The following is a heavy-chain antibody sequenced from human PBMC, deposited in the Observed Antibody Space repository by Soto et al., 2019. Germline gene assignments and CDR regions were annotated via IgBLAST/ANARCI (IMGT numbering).Heavy chain of an antibody. Sequence: SETLSLTCLVSGGSISSYYWSWIRQPPGKGLEWIGYIYYSGSTNYNPSLKSRVTISVDTSKNQFSLKLSSVTAADTAVYYCARGIVGATSGGAYNWFDPWGQGTLVTVSS. CDR1: GGSISSYY. V-gene: IGHV4-59*01. CDR3: ARGIVGATSGGAYNWFDP. D-gene: IGHD1-26*01. CDR2: IYYSGST. J-gene: IGHJ5*02.